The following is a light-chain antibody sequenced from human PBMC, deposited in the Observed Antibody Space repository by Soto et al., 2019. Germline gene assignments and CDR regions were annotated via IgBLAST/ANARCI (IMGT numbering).Light chain of an antibody. V-gene: IGKV3-15*01. J-gene: IGKJ1*01. CDR3: QQYNNWPQT. CDR2: GAS. CDR1: QSVSSN. Sequence: EIVITQSPATLSVSPGERATLSCRASQSVSSNLAWYQQKPGQAPRLLIYGASTRATGIPARVSGSGSGTEFTLTISSLQSEDFAVYYCQQYNNWPQTFGQGTKVDI.